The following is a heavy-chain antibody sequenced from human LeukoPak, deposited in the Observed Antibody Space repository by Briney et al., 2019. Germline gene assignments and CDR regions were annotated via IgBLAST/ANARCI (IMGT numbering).Heavy chain of an antibody. J-gene: IGHJ4*02. D-gene: IGHD2-2*01. Sequence: ASETLSLTCIVSGGSITSNTYFWDWIRQTPGKGLEWIGSIYYSGSTYYNPSLKSRVTISLDTSKNQFSLKLSSVTAADTAMYYCARVKRKYQLLKPLHETPSHYFDYWGQGTLVTVSS. CDR2: IYYSGST. CDR1: GGSITSNTYF. CDR3: ARVKRKYQLLKPLHETPSHYFDY. V-gene: IGHV4-39*07.